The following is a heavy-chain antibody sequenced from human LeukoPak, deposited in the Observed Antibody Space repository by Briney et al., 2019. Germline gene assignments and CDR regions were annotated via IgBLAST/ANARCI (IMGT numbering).Heavy chain of an antibody. D-gene: IGHD3-10*01. CDR2: ISGSGTI. CDR3: ARDSGTTGEVKFDP. Sequence: PSETLSLTYTVSGGSIHSYWSWIRQPAGKGLEWIGRISGSGTITYNPALQSRLTISIDTSKNQFSLKLMSVTAADTAVYYCARDSGTTGEVKFDPWGQGTLVTVSS. J-gene: IGHJ5*02. V-gene: IGHV4-4*07. CDR1: GGSIHSY.